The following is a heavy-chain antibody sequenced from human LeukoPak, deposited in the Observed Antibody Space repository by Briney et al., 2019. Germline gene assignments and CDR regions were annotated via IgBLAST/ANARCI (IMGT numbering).Heavy chain of an antibody. Sequence: ASVKVSCKASGYTFTSYGISWVRQAPGQGLEWMGWISAYNGNTNYAQKLQGRVTLTTDTSTSIAHMELRSLRSDDTAVYYCAREGSGSELTSYRAFDIWSQGTVVTVSS. CDR1: GYTFTSYG. J-gene: IGHJ3*02. V-gene: IGHV1-18*01. CDR2: ISAYNGNT. CDR3: AREGSGSELTSYRAFDI. D-gene: IGHD1-26*01.